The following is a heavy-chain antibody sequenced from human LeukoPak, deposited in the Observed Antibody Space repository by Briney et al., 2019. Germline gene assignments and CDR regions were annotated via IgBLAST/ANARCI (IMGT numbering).Heavy chain of an antibody. V-gene: IGHV4-59*01. CDR1: GGSISSYY. Sequence: SGTLSLTCTVSGGSISSYYWSWIRQPLGKGLEWIGYIYYSGSTNYNPSLKSRVTISVDTSKNQFSLKLSSVTAADTAVYYCARDFLEYSSTSCYHGLDPWGQGTLVTVSS. J-gene: IGHJ5*02. D-gene: IGHD2-2*01. CDR2: IYYSGST. CDR3: ARDFLEYSSTSCYHGLDP.